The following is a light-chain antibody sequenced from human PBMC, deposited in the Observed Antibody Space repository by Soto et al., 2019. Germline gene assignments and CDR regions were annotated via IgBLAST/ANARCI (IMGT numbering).Light chain of an antibody. V-gene: IGKV3-20*01. CDR3: QQYGGSPPYT. J-gene: IGKJ2*01. Sequence: EIVLTQSPGTLSLSPGERATLSCRASHSVSSSYLAWYQQKPGQAPRLLIYGASSRATGIPDRFSGSGSGTDFTLTIGRLEPEEFAVYYCQQYGGSPPYTFGQGTKLEIK. CDR1: HSVSSSY. CDR2: GAS.